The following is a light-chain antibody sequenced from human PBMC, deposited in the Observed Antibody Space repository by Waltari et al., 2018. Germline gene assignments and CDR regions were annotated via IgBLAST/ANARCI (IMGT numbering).Light chain of an antibody. J-gene: IGKJ1*01. CDR1: QSVLYSPNNKNY. V-gene: IGKV4-1*01. CDR2: WAS. Sequence: DIVMTQSPDSLAVSLVQRATVNCKSSQSVLYSPNNKNYLAWYQQEPGQPPKLLIFWASTRESGAPDRFSGSGSGTDFTLTISSLQAEDVAVYYCQQYANTPRTFGQGTTVEIK. CDR3: QQYANTPRT.